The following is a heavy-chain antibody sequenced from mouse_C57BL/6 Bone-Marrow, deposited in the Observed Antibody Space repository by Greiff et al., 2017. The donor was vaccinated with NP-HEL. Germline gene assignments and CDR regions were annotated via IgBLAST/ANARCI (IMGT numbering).Heavy chain of an antibody. CDR2: ISSGGSYT. Sequence: EVQLVESGGDLVKPGGSLKLSCAASGFTFSSYGMSWVRQTPDKRLEWVATISSGGSYTYYPDSVKGRFTISRDNAKNTLYLQMSSLKSEDTAMYYCARHTRRQLRPYFDYWGQGTTLTVSS. J-gene: IGHJ2*01. CDR1: GFTFSSYG. V-gene: IGHV5-6*01. CDR3: ARHTRRQLRPYFDY. D-gene: IGHD3-2*02.